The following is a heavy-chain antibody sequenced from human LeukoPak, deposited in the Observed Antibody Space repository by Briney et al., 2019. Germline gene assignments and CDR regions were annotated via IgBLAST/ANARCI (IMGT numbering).Heavy chain of an antibody. CDR2: IYYSGST. D-gene: IGHD4-11*01. Sequence: SETLSLTCTVSGGSISSSSYYWGWIRQPPGKGLEWIGSIYYSGSTYYNPSLKSRVTISVDTSKNQFSLKLSSVTAADTAVYYCARQSSHDYSIDYWGQGTLVTVSS. J-gene: IGHJ4*02. V-gene: IGHV4-39*01. CDR3: ARQSSHDYSIDY. CDR1: GGSISSSSYY.